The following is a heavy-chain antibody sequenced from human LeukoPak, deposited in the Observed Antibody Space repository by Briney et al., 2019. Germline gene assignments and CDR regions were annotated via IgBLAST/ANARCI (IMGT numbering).Heavy chain of an antibody. V-gene: IGHV1-2*02. J-gene: IGHJ4*02. CDR3: ALLGYCSGGSCFIFDY. Sequence: ASVKVSCKASGYTFTGYYMHWVQQAPGQGLEWMGWTNPNSGGTNYAQKFQGRVTMTRDTSISTAYMELSRLRSDDTAVYYCALLGYCSGGSCFIFDYWGQGTLVTVSS. CDR1: GYTFTGYY. D-gene: IGHD2-15*01. CDR2: TNPNSGGT.